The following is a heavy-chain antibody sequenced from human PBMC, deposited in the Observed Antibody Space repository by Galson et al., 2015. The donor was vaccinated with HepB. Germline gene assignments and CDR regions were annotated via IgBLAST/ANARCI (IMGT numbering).Heavy chain of an antibody. D-gene: IGHD5-18*01. CDR1: GFLFTTHN. CDR3: TRTRLNGYSLN. Sequence: SLRLSCAASGFLFTTHNINWVRQAPGKGLEWVSSIIGSGTDISYADSVKGRFTVSRDNAKDSLSLQMNSLRAEDTAIYYCTRTRLNGYSLNWGQGTQVSVSS. J-gene: IGHJ4*02. CDR2: IIGSGTDI. V-gene: IGHV3-21*01.